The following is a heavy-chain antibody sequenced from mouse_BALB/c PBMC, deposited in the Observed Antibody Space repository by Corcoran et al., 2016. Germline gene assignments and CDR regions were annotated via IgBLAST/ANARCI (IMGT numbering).Heavy chain of an antibody. D-gene: IGHD1-1*01. V-gene: IGHV9-3-1*01. CDR1: GYTFTNYG. J-gene: IGHJ2*01. Sequence: QIQLVQSGPELKKPGETVKFSCKASGYTFTNYGMNWVKQAPGKGLKWMGWINTYTGEPTYADDFKGRFAFSLETSASTAYLQINNLKNEDTATYFGARSYGSSYDYWGQGTTLTVSS. CDR2: INTYTGEP. CDR3: ARSYGSSYDY.